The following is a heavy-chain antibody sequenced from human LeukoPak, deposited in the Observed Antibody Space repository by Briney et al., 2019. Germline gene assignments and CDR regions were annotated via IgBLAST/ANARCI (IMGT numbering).Heavy chain of an antibody. D-gene: IGHD6-19*01. CDR2: IIPIFGTA. V-gene: IGHV1-69*13. J-gene: IGHJ6*02. CDR3: ARDQTVAGTPGYHYYGMDV. CDR1: GYTFTTYA. Sequence: SVKVSCKASGYTFTTYAIHWVRQAPGQGLEWMGGIIPIFGTANYAQKFQGRVTITADESTSTAYMELSSLRSEDTAVYYCARDQTVAGTPGYHYYGMDVWGQGTTVTVSS.